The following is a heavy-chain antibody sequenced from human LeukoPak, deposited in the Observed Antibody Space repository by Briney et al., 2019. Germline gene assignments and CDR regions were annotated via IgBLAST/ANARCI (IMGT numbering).Heavy chain of an antibody. CDR2: ISSSSSYI. D-gene: IGHD3-10*01. Sequence: PGGSLRLSCAASGFTFSSYWMSWVRQAPGKGLEWVSSISSSSSYIYYADSVKGRFTISRDNAKNSLYLQMNSLRAEDTAVYYCARGSMVAGFDYWGQGTLVTVSS. CDR3: ARGSMVAGFDY. V-gene: IGHV3-21*01. J-gene: IGHJ4*02. CDR1: GFTFSSYW.